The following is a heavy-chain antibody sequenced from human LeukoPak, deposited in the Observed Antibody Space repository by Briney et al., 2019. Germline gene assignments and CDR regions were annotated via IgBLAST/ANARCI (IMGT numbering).Heavy chain of an antibody. CDR2: IKQDGSEK. D-gene: IGHD3-22*01. CDR1: GGSFSGYY. CDR3: ARDLVYYDSSGYYYDGAFDI. V-gene: IGHV3-7*01. J-gene: IGHJ3*02. Sequence: PSETLSLTCAVYGGSFSGYYWSWIRQPPGKGLEWVANIKQDGSEKYYVDSVKGRFTISRDNAKNSLYLQMNSLRAEDTAVYYCARDLVYYDSSGYYYDGAFDIWGQGTMVTVSS.